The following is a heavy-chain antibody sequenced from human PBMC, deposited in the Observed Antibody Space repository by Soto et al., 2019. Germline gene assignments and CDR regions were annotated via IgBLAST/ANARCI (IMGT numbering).Heavy chain of an antibody. CDR1: GYTFTSYA. CDR3: ARDNLVKATNDY. D-gene: IGHD5-12*01. V-gene: IGHV1-3*01. Sequence: GASVKVSCKDSGYTFTSYAMHWVRQAPGQRLEWMGWINAGNGNTKYSQKFQGRVTITRDTSASTAYMELSSLRSEDTAVYYCARDNLVKATNDYWGQGTLVTVSS. J-gene: IGHJ4*02. CDR2: INAGNGNT.